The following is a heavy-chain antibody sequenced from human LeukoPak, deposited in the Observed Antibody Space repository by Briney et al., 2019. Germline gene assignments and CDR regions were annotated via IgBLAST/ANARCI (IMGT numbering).Heavy chain of an antibody. J-gene: IGHJ5*02. CDR3: ARGGSSALYNWFDP. CDR2: LYYRGST. CDR1: GGSITNISYY. D-gene: IGHD6-6*01. Sequence: SETLSLTCTVSGGSITNISYYWGWIRQPPGKGLEWIGSLYYRGSTYYNPSLNSRVTISIDTSKNQFSLKLSSVTAADTAVYYCARGGSSALYNWFDPWGQGTLVIVSS. V-gene: IGHV4-39*07.